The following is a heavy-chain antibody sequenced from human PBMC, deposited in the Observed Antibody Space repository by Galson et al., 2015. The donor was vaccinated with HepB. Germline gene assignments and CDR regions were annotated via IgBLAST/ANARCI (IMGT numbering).Heavy chain of an antibody. CDR3: ARGSTIFGAPRSYGMDV. Sequence: SETLSLTCTVSGGSISSHDWTWIRQPPGERLEWIGNIQYSGSTNYNPSLKSRITILRDTSKNHFSLKLSSVTAADTAVYYCARGSTIFGAPRSYGMDVWGQGATVTVSS. D-gene: IGHD3-3*01. J-gene: IGHJ6*02. V-gene: IGHV4-59*11. CDR1: GGSISSHD. CDR2: IQYSGST.